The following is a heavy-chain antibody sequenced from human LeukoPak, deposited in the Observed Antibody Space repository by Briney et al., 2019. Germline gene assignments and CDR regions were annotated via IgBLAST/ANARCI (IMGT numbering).Heavy chain of an antibody. J-gene: IGHJ4*02. CDR3: ARRWLQFRGLAPFDY. CDR2: IYHSGST. V-gene: IGHV4-38-2*02. Sequence: PSETLSLTCTVSGYSISSGYYWGWIRQPPGKGLEWIGSIYHSGSTYYNPSLKSRVTISVDTSKNQFSLKLSSVTAADTAVYYCARRWLQFRGLAPFDYWGQGTLVTVSS. CDR1: GYSISSGYY. D-gene: IGHD5-24*01.